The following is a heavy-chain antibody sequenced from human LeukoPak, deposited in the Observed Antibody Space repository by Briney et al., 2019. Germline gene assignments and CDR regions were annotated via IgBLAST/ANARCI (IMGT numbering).Heavy chain of an antibody. J-gene: IGHJ4*02. D-gene: IGHD3-10*01. CDR1: GFIYRSYA. CDR2: ISGSGGST. V-gene: IGHV3-23*01. Sequence: GAPLRLPCADSGFIYRSYAKSGVRQTPGKGLEWVSGISGSGGSTSYADSVKGRFTIPRENSENTLYLQMNSLRAEDTAVYYCAKVVLGLDYWGQGTLVTVSS. CDR3: AKVVLGLDY.